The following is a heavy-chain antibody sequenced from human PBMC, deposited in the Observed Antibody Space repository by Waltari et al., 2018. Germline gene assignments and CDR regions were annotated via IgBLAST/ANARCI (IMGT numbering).Heavy chain of an antibody. D-gene: IGHD6-13*01. Sequence: QVQLQQWGAGLLKPSETLSLTCAVYGGSFSGYYWRWLRQPPGTGLEWIGEINHIGSTNSNPSLKSRVTISVDTSKNQFSLKLSSVTAADTAVYYCARFDRSSWRTRTRNDAFDIWGQGTMVTVSS. V-gene: IGHV4-34*01. CDR1: GGSFSGYY. CDR2: INHIGST. CDR3: ARFDRSSWRTRTRNDAFDI. J-gene: IGHJ3*02.